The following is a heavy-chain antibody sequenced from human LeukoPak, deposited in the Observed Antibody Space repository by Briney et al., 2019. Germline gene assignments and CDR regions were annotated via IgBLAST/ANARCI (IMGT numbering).Heavy chain of an antibody. CDR3: ARVAYPYYYDSSGYYEGGIFDY. V-gene: IGHV1-18*01. CDR2: ISAYNGNT. D-gene: IGHD3-22*01. Sequence: ASVKVSCKASGYTFTSYGISWVRQAPGQGLEWMGWISAYNGNTNYAQKLQGRVTMTTDTFTSTAYMELRSLRSDDTAVYYCARVAYPYYYDSSGYYEGGIFDYWGQGTLVTVSS. CDR1: GYTFTSYG. J-gene: IGHJ4*02.